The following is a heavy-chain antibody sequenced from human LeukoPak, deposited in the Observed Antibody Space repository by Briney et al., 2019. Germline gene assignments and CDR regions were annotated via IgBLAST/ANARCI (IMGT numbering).Heavy chain of an antibody. CDR2: ISSSSSYI. V-gene: IGHV3-21*01. Sequence: GGSLRLSCAASGFTFSSYSMNWVRQAPGKGLEWVSSISSSSSYIYYADSVKGRFTISRDNAKNSLYLQMNSLRAEDTAVYYCARGEWELLQGRARYYFQHWGQGTLVTVSS. J-gene: IGHJ1*01. CDR1: GFTFSSYS. D-gene: IGHD1-26*01. CDR3: ARGEWELLQGRARYYFQH.